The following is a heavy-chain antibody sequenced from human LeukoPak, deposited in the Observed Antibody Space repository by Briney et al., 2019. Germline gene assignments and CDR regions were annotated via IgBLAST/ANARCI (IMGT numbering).Heavy chain of an antibody. Sequence: GGSLRLSCAASGFTFSSYAMSWVSQAPGKGLEWVSAISGSGGSTYYADSVKGRFTISRDNSKNTLYLQMNSLRAEDTAVYYCAKGAPRGNYDFWSGFLTPLQEYYYYYYGMDVWGQGTTVTVSS. J-gene: IGHJ6*02. CDR2: ISGSGGST. D-gene: IGHD3-3*01. CDR1: GFTFSSYA. V-gene: IGHV3-23*01. CDR3: AKGAPRGNYDFWSGFLTPLQEYYYYYYGMDV.